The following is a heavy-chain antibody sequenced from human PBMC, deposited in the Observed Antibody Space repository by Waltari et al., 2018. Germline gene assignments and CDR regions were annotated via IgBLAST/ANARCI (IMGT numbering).Heavy chain of an antibody. D-gene: IGHD3-3*01. Sequence: EVQLVESGGGLVQPGGSLRPSCAAAGFTFNSYAMTCVRLAPGTGLEWVSTISATDGRTYYADSVKGRFTISRDNSKNTLYLQMNSLRADDTAVYYCAKDYSLRFLDWPLDYWGQGTLVTVSS. J-gene: IGHJ4*02. V-gene: IGHV3-23*04. CDR3: AKDYSLRFLDWPLDY. CDR2: ISATDGRT. CDR1: GFTFNSYA.